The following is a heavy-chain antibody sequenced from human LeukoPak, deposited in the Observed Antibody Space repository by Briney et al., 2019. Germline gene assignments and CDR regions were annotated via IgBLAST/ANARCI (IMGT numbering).Heavy chain of an antibody. CDR2: INSDGRST. CDR3: ASFDSGSYSFDY. CDR1: GFTFSSYW. V-gene: IGHV3-74*01. J-gene: IGHJ4*02. Sequence: PGGSLRLSCAASGFTFSSYWMHWVRQAPGKGLVWVSRINSDGRSTSYAGSVKGRFTISRDNAKNTLYLQMNSLRAEDTAVYYCASFDSGSYSFDYWGQGTPVTVSS. D-gene: IGHD1-26*01.